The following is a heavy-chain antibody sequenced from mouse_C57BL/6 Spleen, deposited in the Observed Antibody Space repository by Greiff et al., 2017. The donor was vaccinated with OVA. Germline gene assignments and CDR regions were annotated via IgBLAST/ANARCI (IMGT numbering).Heavy chain of an antibody. D-gene: IGHD3-1*01. CDR2: IDPSDSYT. V-gene: IGHV1-50*01. CDR3: ARSGYDYWYFDV. J-gene: IGHJ1*03. Sequence: QVQLKQPGAELVKPGASVKLSCKASGYTFTSYWMQWVKQRPGQGLEWIGEIDPSDSYTNYNQKFKGKATLTVDTSSSTAYMQLSSLTSEDSAVYYCARSGYDYWYFDVWGTGTTVTVSS. CDR1: GYTFTSYW.